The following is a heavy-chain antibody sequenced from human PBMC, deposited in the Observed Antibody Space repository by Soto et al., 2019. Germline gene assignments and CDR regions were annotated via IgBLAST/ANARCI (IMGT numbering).Heavy chain of an antibody. CDR2: ISGSGGST. D-gene: IGHD6-19*01. V-gene: IGHV3-23*01. CDR3: AKDPATIAVAGTFDY. J-gene: IGHJ4*02. Sequence: EVQLLESGGGLVQPGGSLRLSCAASGFTFSTYGMSWVRQAPGKGLEWVSTISGSGGSTYYADTVKGRFTISRDNSKNTLYLQMNSLRAEDTAVYYCAKDPATIAVAGTFDYWGQGTLVIVSS. CDR1: GFTFSTYG.